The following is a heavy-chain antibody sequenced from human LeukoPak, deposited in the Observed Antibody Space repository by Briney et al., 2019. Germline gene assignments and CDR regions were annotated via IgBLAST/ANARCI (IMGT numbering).Heavy chain of an antibody. V-gene: IGHV3-23*01. CDR1: GFIFSSYA. CDR3: ARRLEEGDLASFDI. D-gene: IGHD5-12*01. J-gene: IGHJ3*02. Sequence: GGSLRLSCAASGFIFSSYAMSWVRQAPGKGLEWVSGISGSGGNAYSADSVKGRFTISRDNSKNTLNLQMNSLRAEDTAVYYCARRLEEGDLASFDIWGKGTMVTVSS. CDR2: ISGSGGNA.